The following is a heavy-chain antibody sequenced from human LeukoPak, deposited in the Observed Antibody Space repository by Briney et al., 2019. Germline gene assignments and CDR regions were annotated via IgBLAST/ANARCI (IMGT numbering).Heavy chain of an antibody. CDR1: GYTFTSYD. CDR2: MNPNSGNT. J-gene: IGHJ4*02. D-gene: IGHD6-13*01. Sequence: GASVKVSCKASGYTFTSYDINWVRQATGQGLEWMGWMNPNSGNTGYAQKFQGRVTMTRNTSISTAYMELSSLRSEDTAVYYCARGQLAAAGSDYWGQGTLVTVSS. V-gene: IGHV1-8*01. CDR3: ARGQLAAAGSDY.